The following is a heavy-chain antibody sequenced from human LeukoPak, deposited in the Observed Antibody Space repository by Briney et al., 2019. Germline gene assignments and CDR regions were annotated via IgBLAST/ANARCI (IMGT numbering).Heavy chain of an antibody. V-gene: IGHV1-2*02. CDR3: ARDATFGELPH. CDR2: IYPASGGT. CDR1: GYTFSGYY. D-gene: IGHD3-10*01. J-gene: IGHJ4*02. Sequence: ASVKVSCKASGYTFSGYYMYWVRQAPGQGLEWMGWIYPASGGTNYAQKFQGRVTMTRDTSISTAYMELSRLRSDDTAVYYCARDATFGELPHWGQGTLVTVSS.